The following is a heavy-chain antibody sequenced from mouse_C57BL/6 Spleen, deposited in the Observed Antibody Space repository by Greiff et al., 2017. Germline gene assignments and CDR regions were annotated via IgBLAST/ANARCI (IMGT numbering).Heavy chain of an antibody. Sequence: EVQVVESGGGLVKPGGSLKLSCAASGFTFSSYAMSWVRQTPEKRLEWVATISDGGSYTYYPDNVKGRFTISRDNAKNNLYLQISHLKSEDTAMYYCARRAYGKDYAKDDWGQGTSVTVAT. V-gene: IGHV5-4*01. CDR1: GFTFSSYA. CDR2: ISDGGSYT. D-gene: IGHD6-5*01. CDR3: ARRAYGKDYAKDD. J-gene: IGHJ4*01.